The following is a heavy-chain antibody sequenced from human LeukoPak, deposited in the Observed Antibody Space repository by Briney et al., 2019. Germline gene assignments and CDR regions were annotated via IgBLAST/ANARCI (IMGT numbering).Heavy chain of an antibody. CDR2: IYTSGST. D-gene: IGHD3-10*01. Sequence: SETLSLTCTVSGGSISSYYWSWIRQPAGKGLEWIGRIYTSGSTNYNPSLKSRVTMSVDTSKNQFSLKLSSVTAADTAGYYCARGAGTYYPNWFDPWGQGTLVTVSS. CDR3: ARGAGTYYPNWFDP. J-gene: IGHJ5*02. V-gene: IGHV4-4*07. CDR1: GGSISSYY.